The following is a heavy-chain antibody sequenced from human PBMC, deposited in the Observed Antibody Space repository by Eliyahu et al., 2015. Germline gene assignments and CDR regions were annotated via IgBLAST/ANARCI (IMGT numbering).Heavy chain of an antibody. CDR3: ARDLGSYKRAFDY. CDR1: GXTVXXTF. V-gene: IGHV3-53*01. D-gene: IGHD3-10*01. J-gene: IGHJ4*02. Sequence: EVQLVESGGGLIQPGGSXRLSXAXSGXTVXXTFMXWVRQAPGKGLEWVSVIYSGGGTYYADSVKGRFTISRDNSKNTLYLQMNSLRAEDTAVYYCARDLGSYKRAFDYWGQGTLVTVSS. CDR2: IYSGGGT.